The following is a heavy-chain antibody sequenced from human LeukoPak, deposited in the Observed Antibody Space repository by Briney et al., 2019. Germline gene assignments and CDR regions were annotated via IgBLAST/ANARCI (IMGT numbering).Heavy chain of an antibody. CDR1: GGSFSGFY. Sequence: PSETLSLTCAVYGGSFSGFYWSWIRQPPGKGLEWIGEINHSGSTNYNPSLKSRVTISVDTSKKQFSLKLSSVTAADTAVYYCAREGLCSGGSCYRPFFDYWGQGTLVTVSS. J-gene: IGHJ4*02. V-gene: IGHV4-34*01. CDR3: AREGLCSGGSCYRPFFDY. D-gene: IGHD2-15*01. CDR2: INHSGST.